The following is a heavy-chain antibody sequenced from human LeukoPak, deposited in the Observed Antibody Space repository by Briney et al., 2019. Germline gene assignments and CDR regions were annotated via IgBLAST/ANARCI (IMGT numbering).Heavy chain of an antibody. V-gene: IGHV3-7*01. J-gene: IGHJ4*02. D-gene: IGHD1-26*01. CDR1: GFTFGNYW. CDR3: ARVGGSWELIL. Sequence: PGGSLRLSCAASGFTFGNYWMSGVRQAPGKGLEWVANISPFGSEKFYVASVKGRFTLSRDNDKTSLYLQMNSLRGEDTAVYFCARVGGSWELILWGQGTLVTVS. CDR2: ISPFGSEK.